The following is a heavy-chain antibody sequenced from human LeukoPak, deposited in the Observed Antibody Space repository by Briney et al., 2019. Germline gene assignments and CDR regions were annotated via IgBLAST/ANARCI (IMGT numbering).Heavy chain of an antibody. V-gene: IGHV3-74*01. CDR3: ARVPRNAMFDY. J-gene: IGHJ4*02. CDR2: INSDGSST. D-gene: IGHD2-2*01. CDR1: GFTFSSYW. Sequence: GGSLRLSCAASGFTFSSYWMHWVRQAPGKGLVWVSRINSDGSSTNYADSVKGRFTISRDNSKNTLYLQMNSLRAEDTAVYDCARVPRNAMFDYWGQGTLVTVSS.